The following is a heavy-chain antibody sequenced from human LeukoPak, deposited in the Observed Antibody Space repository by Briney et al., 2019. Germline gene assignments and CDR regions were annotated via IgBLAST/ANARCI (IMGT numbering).Heavy chain of an antibody. Sequence: GGSVRLSCLTSVFALSTNSMSWVRHAPWKGLEWILGISGSGASTYYADSVKGRFTISRDDSRNTLYLQMNSLRGDDTAVYYCAKDVGKWESLHFFDYWGQGTLVTVSS. J-gene: IGHJ4*02. D-gene: IGHD1-26*01. V-gene: IGHV3-23*01. CDR2: ISGSGAST. CDR3: AKDVGKWESLHFFDY. CDR1: VFALSTNS.